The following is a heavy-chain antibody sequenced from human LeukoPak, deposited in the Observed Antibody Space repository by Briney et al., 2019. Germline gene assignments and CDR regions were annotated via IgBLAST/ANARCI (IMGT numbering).Heavy chain of an antibody. V-gene: IGHV3-49*04. D-gene: IGHD4-23*01. CDR3: TRDQRVTPYYYYYMDV. CDR1: GFTFGDYA. J-gene: IGHJ6*03. CDR2: IRSKAYGGTT. Sequence: GRSLRLSCTASGFTFGDYAMSWVRQAPGKGLEWVGFIRSKAYGGTTEYAASVKGRFIISRDDSKSIAYLQMNSLKTEDTAVYYCTRDQRVTPYYYYYMDVWGKGTTVTVSS.